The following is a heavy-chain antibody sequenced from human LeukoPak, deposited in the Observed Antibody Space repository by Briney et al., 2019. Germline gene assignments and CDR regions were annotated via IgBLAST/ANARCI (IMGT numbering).Heavy chain of an antibody. CDR3: VRRYCSSTSCTLDS. CDR1: GFTFSSYE. Sequence: GGSLRLSCAVSGFTFSSYEMNWVRQAPGKGLEWVAYISNSGSTKYYADSVKGRFTISRDNAKNSMYLEMNSLRAEDTALYYCVRRYCSSTSCTLDSWGQGTLVTVSS. CDR2: ISNSGSTK. J-gene: IGHJ4*02. V-gene: IGHV3-48*03. D-gene: IGHD2-2*01.